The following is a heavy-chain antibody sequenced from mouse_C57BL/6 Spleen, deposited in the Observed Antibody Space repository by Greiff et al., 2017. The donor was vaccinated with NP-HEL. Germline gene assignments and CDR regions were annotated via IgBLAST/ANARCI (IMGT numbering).Heavy chain of an antibody. Sequence: QVQLQQPGAELVRPGTSVKLSCKASGYTFTSYWMHWVKQRPGQGLEWIGVIDPSDSYTNYNQKFKGKATLTVDTSSSTAYMQLSSLTSEDSAVYYGARPYCSSLDYCAKGYWGQGTSVTVSS. CDR3: ARPYCSSLDYCAKGY. J-gene: IGHJ4*01. V-gene: IGHV1-59*01. CDR2: IDPSDSYT. CDR1: GYTFTSYW. D-gene: IGHD1-1*01.